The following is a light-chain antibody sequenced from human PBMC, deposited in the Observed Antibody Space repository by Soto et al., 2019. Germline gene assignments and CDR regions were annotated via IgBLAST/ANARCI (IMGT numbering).Light chain of an antibody. CDR3: LQDYTYPLT. Sequence: IQMTQSPSSLSASVRDTVTITCRASQNIGSYLNWYQQKPGKAPTLLISVAFSLQSGVPSRFSGSGSGTDFTLTISSLQPEDFATYYCLQDYTYPLTFGGGTKVEIK. CDR1: QNIGSY. J-gene: IGKJ4*01. CDR2: VAF. V-gene: IGKV1-6*01.